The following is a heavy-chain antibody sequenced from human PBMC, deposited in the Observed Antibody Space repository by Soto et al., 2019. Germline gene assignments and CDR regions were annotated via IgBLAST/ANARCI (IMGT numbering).Heavy chain of an antibody. CDR1: GGSISSGGYY. D-gene: IGHD1-7*01. J-gene: IGHJ6*02. CDR3: ARVYLPGTKAWVRPDGMAV. Sequence: SETLSLTCTVSGGSISSGGYYWSWIRQHPGKGLEWIGYIYYSGSTYYNPSLKSRVTISVDTSKNQFSLKLSSVTAADTAVYYCARVYLPGTKAWVRPDGMAVWGQGTTVTVSS. V-gene: IGHV4-31*03. CDR2: IYYSGST.